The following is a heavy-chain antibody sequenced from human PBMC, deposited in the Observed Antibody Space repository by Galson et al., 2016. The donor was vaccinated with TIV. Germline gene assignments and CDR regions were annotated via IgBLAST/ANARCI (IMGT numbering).Heavy chain of an antibody. D-gene: IGHD6-19*01. CDR1: GYRFSDYW. J-gene: IGHJ4*02. V-gene: IGHV5-51*01. CDR3: ATLSSGWPNYFDN. Sequence: QSGAEVKKPGESLKISCQGSGYRFSDYWIGWVRQTPEEGLEWMGVIYPGASDTKYSPSFQGQVTISADKSINTAYLQWNRLKASDTAIYFCATLSSGWPNYFDNWGQGTQVIVSS. CDR2: IYPGASDT.